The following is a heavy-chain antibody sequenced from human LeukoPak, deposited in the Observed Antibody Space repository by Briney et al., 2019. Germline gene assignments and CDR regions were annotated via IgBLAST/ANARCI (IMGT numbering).Heavy chain of an antibody. CDR1: GGSISSRSYY. V-gene: IGHV4-39*01. CDR3: ASLPYYDSTTGGDYFDY. CDR2: IYYSVST. Sequence: PSETLSLTCTVSGGSISSRSYYWGWIRQPPGKGLAWIGSIYYSVSTYYNPSLKSRVTISVDTSKNQFSLKLSSVTAADTAVYYCASLPYYDSTTGGDYFDYWGQGTLVTVSS. J-gene: IGHJ4*02. D-gene: IGHD3-22*01.